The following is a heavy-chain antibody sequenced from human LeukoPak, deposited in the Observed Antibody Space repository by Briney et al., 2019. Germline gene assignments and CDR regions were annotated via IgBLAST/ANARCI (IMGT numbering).Heavy chain of an antibody. D-gene: IGHD3-10*01. CDR1: GFAFSSYA. J-gene: IGHJ6*02. Sequence: GGSLRLSCAASGFAFSSYAMSWVRQAPGKGLEWVSAISGSGGSTYYADSVKGRFTISRDNSKNTLYLQMNSLRAEDTAVYYCASGSFNYYYGMDVWGQGTTVTVSS. V-gene: IGHV3-23*01. CDR3: ASGSFNYYYGMDV. CDR2: ISGSGGST.